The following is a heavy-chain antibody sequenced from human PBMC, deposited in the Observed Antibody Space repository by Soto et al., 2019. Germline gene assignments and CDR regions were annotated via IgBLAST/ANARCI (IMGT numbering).Heavy chain of an antibody. J-gene: IGHJ4*02. D-gene: IGHD3-22*01. CDR2: IIPIFGTA. CDR1: GGTFSSYA. Sequence: SVKVSCKASGGTFSSYAISWVRQAPGQGLEWMGGIIPIFGTANYAQKFQGRVTITADESTSTAYMELSSLRSEDTAVYYCARVDSSGSFYDSSGYGFDYWGQGTLVTASS. V-gene: IGHV1-69*13. CDR3: ARVDSSGSFYDSSGYGFDY.